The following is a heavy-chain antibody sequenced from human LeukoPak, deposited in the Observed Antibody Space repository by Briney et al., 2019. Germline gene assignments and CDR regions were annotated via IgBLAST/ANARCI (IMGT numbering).Heavy chain of an antibody. CDR1: GFSLGDYG. D-gene: IGHD6-19*01. J-gene: IGHJ4*02. Sequence: GGSLRLSCAASGFSLGDYGMHWVRQAPAKGLEWVALIRNDGSNKHYADSMKGRFTISRDNSKSTLYLQMNSLRVEDTAMYYCAREGYSGAWCVGKLYYFDYWGQGTLVTASS. CDR2: IRNDGSNK. CDR3: AREGYSGAWCVGKLYYFDY. V-gene: IGHV3-33*01.